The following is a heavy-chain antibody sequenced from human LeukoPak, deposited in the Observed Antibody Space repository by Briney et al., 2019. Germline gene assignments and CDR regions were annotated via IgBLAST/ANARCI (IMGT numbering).Heavy chain of an antibody. Sequence: GGSLRLSCAASGFTFSSYAMSWVRQAPGKGLEWVSAISGSGGSTYYADSVKGRFTISRDNYKNTLYLQINSLRAEEPAVYSCAKDTEEKQWLVPQNAFDIWGQGTMVTVSS. V-gene: IGHV3-23*01. D-gene: IGHD6-19*01. J-gene: IGHJ3*02. CDR2: ISGSGGST. CDR1: GFTFSSYA. CDR3: AKDTEEKQWLVPQNAFDI.